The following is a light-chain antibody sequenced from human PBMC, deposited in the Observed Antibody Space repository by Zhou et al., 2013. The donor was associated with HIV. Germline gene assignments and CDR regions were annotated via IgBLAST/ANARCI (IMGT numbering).Light chain of an antibody. Sequence: DIQMTQSPSSLSASVGDRVTITCRASQIISNFLNWYQQKPGKAPKLLIHTTSSLQSGVPSRFSGSGSGTDFTLTISSLQPEDFATYFCQQSYSTPRTFGQGTRWKSN. CDR2: TTS. V-gene: IGKV1-39*01. CDR1: QIISNF. CDR3: QQSYSTPRT. J-gene: IGKJ1*01.